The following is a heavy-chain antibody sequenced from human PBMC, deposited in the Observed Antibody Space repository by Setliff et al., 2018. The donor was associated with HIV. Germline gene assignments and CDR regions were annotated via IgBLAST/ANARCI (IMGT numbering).Heavy chain of an antibody. J-gene: IGHJ6*03. CDR2: ISWNSGSI. V-gene: IGHV3-9*01. CDR1: GFTFRKYD. Sequence: GGSLRLSCAASGFTFRKYDMSWLRQAPGKGLEWVSGISWNSGSIGYADSVKGRFTISRDNAKNSLYLQMNSLRAEDTALYYCAKVGLEFGGNYYYYMDVWGKGTTVTVSS. CDR3: AKVGLEFGGNYYYYMDV. D-gene: IGHD3-10*01.